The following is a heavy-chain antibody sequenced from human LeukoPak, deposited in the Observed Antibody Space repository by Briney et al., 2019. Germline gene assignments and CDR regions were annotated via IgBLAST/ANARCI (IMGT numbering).Heavy chain of an antibody. V-gene: IGHV3-23*01. Sequence: GGSLRLSCAASGFTFSGYAMSWVRQAPGKGLEWVSAISGSGGSTYYADSVKGRFTISRDNSKNTLYLQMNSLRAEDTAVYYCAKGFRVGSYFDYWGQGTLVTVSS. CDR2: ISGSGGST. J-gene: IGHJ4*02. CDR1: GFTFSGYA. D-gene: IGHD3-10*01. CDR3: AKGFRVGSYFDY.